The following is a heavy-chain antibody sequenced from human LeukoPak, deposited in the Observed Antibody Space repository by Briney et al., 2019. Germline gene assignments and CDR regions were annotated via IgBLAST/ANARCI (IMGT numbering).Heavy chain of an antibody. Sequence: GGSLRLSCAASGFSFSDAWMSWVRQAPGKGLEWVGRIKSKTDPGTTDYAAPLKGRFTISRDNSKNTLYLQMNSLRAEDTAVYYCAKNFYGSGSYLEGRFDYWGQGTLVTVSS. J-gene: IGHJ4*02. D-gene: IGHD3-10*01. CDR1: GFSFSDAW. CDR3: AKNFYGSGSYLEGRFDY. V-gene: IGHV3-15*01. CDR2: IKSKTDPGTT.